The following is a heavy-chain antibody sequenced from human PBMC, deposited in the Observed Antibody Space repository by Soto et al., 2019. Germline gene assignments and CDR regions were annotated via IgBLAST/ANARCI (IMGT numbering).Heavy chain of an antibody. Sequence: SETLSLTCAVSGCSISSGGYYWSWIRQHPGKGLEWIGYIYYSGSTYYNPSLKSRVTISVDTSKNQFSLKLSSVTAADTAVYYCARVQEPAAIFFPYVCDGMGVWGQGPMVTVSS. J-gene: IGHJ6*02. CDR2: IYYSGST. CDR3: ARVQEPAAIFFPYVCDGMGV. D-gene: IGHD2-2*01. CDR1: GCSISSGGYY. V-gene: IGHV4-31*11.